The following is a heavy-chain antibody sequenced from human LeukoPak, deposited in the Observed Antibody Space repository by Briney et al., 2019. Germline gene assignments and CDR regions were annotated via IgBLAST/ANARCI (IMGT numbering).Heavy chain of an antibody. V-gene: IGHV4-31*03. CDR2: IYYSEST. D-gene: IGHD3-10*01. J-gene: IGHJ6*02. Sequence: SETLSLTCTVSGGSISSGGYYWSWIRQHPGKGLEWIGYIYYSESTYYNPSLKSRVTISVDTSKNQFSLKLSSVTAADTAVYYCARDRVPAKVHYYGMDVWGQGTTVTVSS. CDR3: ARDRVPAKVHYYGMDV. CDR1: GGSISSGGYY.